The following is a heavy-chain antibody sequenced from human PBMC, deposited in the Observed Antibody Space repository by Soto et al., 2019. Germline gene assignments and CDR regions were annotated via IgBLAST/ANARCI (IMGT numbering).Heavy chain of an antibody. Sequence: ASVKVSCKXSGYTFSDYYIHWVRQAPGQGLEWMGWINPNSGGTKYAPKFQGGVTMTRDTSITTAYMELSRLRSGDTAVYYCAKEPSTAKPEGVDFWGQGTLVTVSS. CDR3: AKEPSTAKPEGVDF. V-gene: IGHV1-2*02. J-gene: IGHJ4*02. CDR2: INPNSGGT. CDR1: GYTFSDYY. D-gene: IGHD1-1*01.